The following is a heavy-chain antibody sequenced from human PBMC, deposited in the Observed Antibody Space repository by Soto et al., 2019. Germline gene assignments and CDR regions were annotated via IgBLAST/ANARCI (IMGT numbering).Heavy chain of an antibody. CDR3: AKDRPSTNSPYGMDV. J-gene: IGHJ6*02. V-gene: IGHV3-23*01. CDR2: TSSSGGAT. Sequence: EVQLLESGGGLVQPGGSLRLSCAASGFTFSSYAMSWVRQAPGKGLEWVSVTSSSGGATYYADSVKGRLTISRDNSKNTLYLQMNSLRAEDTAVYYCAKDRPSTNSPYGMDVWGQGTTVTVSS. CDR1: GFTFSSYA.